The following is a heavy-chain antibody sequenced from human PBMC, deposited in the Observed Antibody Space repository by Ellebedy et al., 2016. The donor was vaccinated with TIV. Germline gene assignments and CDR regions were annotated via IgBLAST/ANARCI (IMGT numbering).Heavy chain of an antibody. J-gene: IGHJ4*02. CDR3: ASMGSSLFDY. Sequence: GESLKISCAASGFTFSSYWMSWVRQAPGKGLEWVANIKQDGSEKYYVDPVKGRFTISRDNAKNSLYLQMNSLRAEDTAVYYCASMGSSLFDYWGQGTLVTVSS. D-gene: IGHD1-26*01. CDR1: GFTFSSYW. V-gene: IGHV3-7*01. CDR2: IKQDGSEK.